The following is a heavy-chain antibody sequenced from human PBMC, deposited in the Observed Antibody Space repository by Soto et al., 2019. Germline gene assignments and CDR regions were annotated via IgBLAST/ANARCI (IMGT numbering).Heavy chain of an antibody. CDR2: ISSSSSHM. CDR3: ARWDCSSSRCYAPNYNNYYIDV. Sequence: GGSLRLSCAASGFLFSSHSMTWVRQAPGKGLEWVSCISSSSSHMYYADSVKGQFTISRNNAKNSLYLKMKGLSAEDTAVYVCARWDCSSSRCYAPNYNNYYIDVWGKGTTVTVSS. J-gene: IGHJ6*03. V-gene: IGHV3-21*01. CDR1: GFLFSSHS. D-gene: IGHD2-2*01.